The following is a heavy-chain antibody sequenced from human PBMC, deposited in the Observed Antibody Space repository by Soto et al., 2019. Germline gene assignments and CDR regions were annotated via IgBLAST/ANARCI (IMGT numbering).Heavy chain of an antibody. CDR1: GFTFSSYS. CDR3: ARLKSRTLQRTTDGSTGDWAFDI. V-gene: IGHV3-21*01. Sequence: GGSLRLSCAASGFTFSSYSMNWVRQAPGKGLEWVSSISSSSSYIYYADSVKGRFTISRDNAKNSLYLQMNSLRAEDTAVYYCARLKSRTLQRTTDGSTGDWAFDIWGQGTMVTVSS. J-gene: IGHJ3*02. D-gene: IGHD7-27*01. CDR2: ISSSSSYI.